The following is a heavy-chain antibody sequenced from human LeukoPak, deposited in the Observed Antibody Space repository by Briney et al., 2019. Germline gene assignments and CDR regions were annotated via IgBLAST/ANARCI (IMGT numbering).Heavy chain of an antibody. CDR3: ARGAPYYYDSSGLDAFDI. Sequence: PSETLSLTCTVSGGSISSYYWSWIRQPAGKGLEWIGRIYTSGSTNYNPSLKSRVTMSVDTSKNQFSLKLSSVTAADTAVYYCARGAPYYYDSSGLDAFDIWGQGTMVTVSS. J-gene: IGHJ3*02. CDR1: GGSISSYY. V-gene: IGHV4-4*07. D-gene: IGHD3-22*01. CDR2: IYTSGST.